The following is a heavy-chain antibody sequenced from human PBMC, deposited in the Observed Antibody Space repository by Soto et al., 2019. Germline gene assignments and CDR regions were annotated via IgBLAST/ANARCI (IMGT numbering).Heavy chain of an antibody. D-gene: IGHD6-13*01. V-gene: IGHV1-18*03. CDR3: WRIDAWTAPGTGSNPYYYYGMDV. CDR2: ISAYNGNT. Sequence: ASVKVSCKASGYTFTSYGISWGGQAPGQGLEWMGWISAYNGNTNYAQKLQGRVTMTTDTSTMTAYMELRSLMSDDLAVFYCWRIDAWTAPGTGSNPYYYYGMDVWGQGTTVTVSS. CDR1: GYTFTSYG. J-gene: IGHJ6*02.